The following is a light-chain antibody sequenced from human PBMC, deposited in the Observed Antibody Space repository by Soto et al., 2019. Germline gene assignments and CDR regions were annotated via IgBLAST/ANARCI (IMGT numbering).Light chain of an antibody. CDR1: QSISSW. V-gene: IGKV1-5*03. J-gene: IGKJ1*01. CDR2: MAS. Sequence: DIQMTQSPSTLSASVGDRVTITCRASQSISSWLAWYQQKPGKAPKLLIYMASSLESGVPSRFSGSGSGTEFTLTISSLQPDDFATYYCQQKGTFGQGTKVEIK. CDR3: QQKGT.